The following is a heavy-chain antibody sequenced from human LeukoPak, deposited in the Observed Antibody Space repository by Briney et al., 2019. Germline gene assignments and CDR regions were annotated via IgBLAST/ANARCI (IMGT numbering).Heavy chain of an antibody. Sequence: QPGRSLRLSCAASGFTFSGYGMPWVRKAPGKGLEWVAVISYDGSKKYYADSVKGRFTISRDNFKNTVYLQMNSLRAEDTAVCYCAKEYCGGGSCNSDFFDYWGQGTLVTVSS. V-gene: IGHV3-30*18. CDR1: GFTFSGYG. CDR3: AKEYCGGGSCNSDFFDY. J-gene: IGHJ4*02. CDR2: ISYDGSKK. D-gene: IGHD2-15*01.